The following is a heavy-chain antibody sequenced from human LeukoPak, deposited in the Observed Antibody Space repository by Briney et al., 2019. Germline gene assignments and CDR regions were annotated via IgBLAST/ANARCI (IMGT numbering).Heavy chain of an antibody. V-gene: IGHV3-7*05. J-gene: IGHJ4*02. Sequence: GGSLRLSCAASGFTFSSYWMSWVHQAPGKGLEWVANIKQDGSEKYYVDSVKGRFTISRDNAKNSLYLQMNSLRAEDTAVYYCARNRYSGSYGVDYWGQGTLVTVSS. CDR2: IKQDGSEK. CDR1: GFTFSSYW. D-gene: IGHD1-26*01. CDR3: ARNRYSGSYGVDY.